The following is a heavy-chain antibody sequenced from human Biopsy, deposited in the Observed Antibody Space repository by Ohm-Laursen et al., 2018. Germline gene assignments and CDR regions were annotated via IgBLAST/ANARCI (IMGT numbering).Heavy chain of an antibody. D-gene: IGHD3-10*01. CDR2: IYYSGST. CDR3: ARQEFATSPLDY. V-gene: IGHV4-59*08. J-gene: IGHJ4*02. Sequence: GTLSLTCTVSGGSISSYYWNWIRQPPGKGLEWIGYIYYSGSTNYNPSLKSRVTISVDRSKNQFSLKLTSVTAADTAMYYCARQEFATSPLDYWGQGSLVTVSS. CDR1: GGSISSYY.